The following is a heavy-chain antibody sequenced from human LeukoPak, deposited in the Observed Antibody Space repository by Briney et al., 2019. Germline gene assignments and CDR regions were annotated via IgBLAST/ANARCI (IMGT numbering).Heavy chain of an antibody. CDR1: GFTVSSHW. J-gene: IGHJ4*02. V-gene: IGHV3-74*01. D-gene: IGHD2/OR15-2a*01. CDR2: INSGGSST. CDR3: SRVSYGGGFYYFLDS. Sequence: GGSLRLSCAASGFTVSSHWMHWVRQAPGKGLVCVSRINSGGSSTRYADSVKGRFTISRDNAKNTLYLQMNSLRAEDTAVYYCSRVSYGGGFYYFLDSWGQGTLVTVSS.